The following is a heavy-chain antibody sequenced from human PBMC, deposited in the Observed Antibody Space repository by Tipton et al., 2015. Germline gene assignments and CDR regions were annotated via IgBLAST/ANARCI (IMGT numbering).Heavy chain of an antibody. J-gene: IGHJ3*01. CDR2: IVGIGGID. CDR3: AKVVRSGIGSPLAFEV. D-gene: IGHD1-26*01. V-gene: IGHV3-23*01. CDR1: GFTFSSYA. Sequence: SLRLSCTASGFTFSSYAMIWVRQAPGKGLEWVSSIVGIGGIDFYADSVRGRFTISRDNSKDTLYLQMNNLRAEDTAVYYCAKVVRSGIGSPLAFEVWGQGTMVTVSS.